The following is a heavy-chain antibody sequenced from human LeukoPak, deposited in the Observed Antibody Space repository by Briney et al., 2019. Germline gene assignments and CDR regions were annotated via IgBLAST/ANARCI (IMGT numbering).Heavy chain of an antibody. V-gene: IGHV1-2*02. CDR3: ARGYSSFPDY. J-gene: IGHJ4*02. D-gene: IGHD6-19*01. CDR1: GGTFSSYA. CDR2: INPNSGGT. Sequence: ASVKVSCKASGGTFSSYAISWVRQAPGQGLEWMGWINPNSGGTNYAQKFQGRVTMTRDTSISTAYMEQSRLRSDDTAVYYCARGYSSFPDYWGQGTLVTVSS.